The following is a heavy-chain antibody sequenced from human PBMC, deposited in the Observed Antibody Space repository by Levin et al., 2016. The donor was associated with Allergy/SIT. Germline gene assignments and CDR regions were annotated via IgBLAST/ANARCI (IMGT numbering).Heavy chain of an antibody. CDR2: IYYSGST. CDR1: GGSISSYY. J-gene: IGHJ1*01. CDR3: ARRPGSSGWYRTYFQH. V-gene: IGHV4-59*12. Sequence: SETLSLTCTVSGGSISSYYWSWIRQPPGKGLDWIGYIYYSGSTNYNPSLKSRVTISVDTSKKQFSLNLRSVTAADTAIYYCARRPGSSGWYRTYFQHWGQGTLVTVSS. D-gene: IGHD6-19*01.